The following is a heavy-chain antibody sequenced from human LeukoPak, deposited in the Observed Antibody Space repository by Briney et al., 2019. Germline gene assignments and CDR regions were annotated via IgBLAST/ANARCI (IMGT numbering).Heavy chain of an antibody. CDR3: ASNTGSDSSGYTY. CDR1: GYTFTGYY. D-gene: IGHD3-22*01. Sequence: GASVKVSCKASGYTFTGYYMHWVRQAPGQGLEWMGWINPNSGGTNYAQKFQGRLTVTTDTSTSTAYMELRSLRSDDTAVYYCASNTGSDSSGYTYWGQGTLVTVSS. J-gene: IGHJ4*02. V-gene: IGHV1-2*02. CDR2: INPNSGGT.